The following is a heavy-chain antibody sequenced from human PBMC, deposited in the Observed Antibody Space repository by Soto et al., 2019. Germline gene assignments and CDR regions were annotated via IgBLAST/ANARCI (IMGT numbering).Heavy chain of an antibody. CDR1: GFTFISSF. D-gene: IGHD6-19*01. CDR2: INQDGGVT. J-gene: IGHJ4*02. V-gene: IGHV3-7*03. CDR3: ARDYRGSGRYFFDD. Sequence: GGSLRLSCVASGFTFISSFMGWIRQAPGKGLEWVANINQDGGVTYYVDSVEGRFTISRDNTKDSLYLQMNSLRGEDTAIYYCARDYRGSGRYFFDDWGQGTPVTSPQ.